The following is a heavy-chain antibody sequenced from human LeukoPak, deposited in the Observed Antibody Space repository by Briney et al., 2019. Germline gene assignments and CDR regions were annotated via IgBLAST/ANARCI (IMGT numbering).Heavy chain of an antibody. D-gene: IGHD6-13*01. Sequence: SETLSLTCTVSGGSISSYYWSWVRQPPGKGLEWMGYIYYSGSTNYNPSLKSGVTISVDPSKNHFSLKLSSVTAADTAVYFCARVGVSIAAAAPWFFDLWGRGTLVTVSS. CDR1: GGSISSYY. V-gene: IGHV4-59*01. CDR3: ARVGVSIAAAAPWFFDL. J-gene: IGHJ2*01. CDR2: IYYSGST.